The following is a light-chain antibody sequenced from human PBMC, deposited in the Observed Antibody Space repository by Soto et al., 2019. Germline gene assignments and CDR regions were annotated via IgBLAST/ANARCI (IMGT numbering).Light chain of an antibody. V-gene: IGLV2-14*01. CDR3: SSYTSSNTLV. J-gene: IGLJ1*01. CDR1: SSDVGGYNY. Sequence: QSALTQPPSASGSPGQSVAISCTGTSSDVGGYNYVSWYQQHPGKAPKLMIYEVTNRPSGVSNRFSGSKSGSTASLTISGLQAEDEADYYCSSYTSSNTLVFGTGTKLTVL. CDR2: EVT.